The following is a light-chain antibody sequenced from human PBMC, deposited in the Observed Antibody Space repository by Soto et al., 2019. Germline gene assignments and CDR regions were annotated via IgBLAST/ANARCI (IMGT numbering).Light chain of an antibody. V-gene: IGKV4-1*01. CDR2: WAS. CDR3: QQYYSTPWT. CDR1: QSVLYSSNNKNN. J-gene: IGKJ1*01. Sequence: DIVMTQSPDSLAVSLGERATINCKSSQSVLYSSNNKNNLAWYQQKPGQPPKLLIYWASSRESGVPVRFSGSGSGTDFTLANSSLQAEDVAIYYCQQYYSTPWTFGQGTKVEIK.